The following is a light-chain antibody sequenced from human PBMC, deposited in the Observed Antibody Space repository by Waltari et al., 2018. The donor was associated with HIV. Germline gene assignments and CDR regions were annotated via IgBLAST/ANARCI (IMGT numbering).Light chain of an antibody. V-gene: IGLV2-11*01. CDR1: SSDVGRYDY. CDR3: CSYAASYIYV. CDR2: DVT. Sequence: QSALTQPRSVSGPPGQSVTISCAGSSSDVGRYDYVSWYQQLPGNAPKVIIYDVTKRPSGVPDRFSGSKSGNTAFLTISGLQAEDEADYYCCSYAASYIYVFGVGTKVTVL. J-gene: IGLJ1*01.